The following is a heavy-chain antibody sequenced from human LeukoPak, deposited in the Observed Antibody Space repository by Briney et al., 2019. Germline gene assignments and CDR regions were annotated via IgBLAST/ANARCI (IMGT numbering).Heavy chain of an antibody. CDR2: ISGSGGST. CDR1: GFTFSSYA. CDR3: AKVGSWYPEYNWFDP. D-gene: IGHD6-13*01. Sequence: GGSLSLSCAASGFTFSSYATSWVRQAPGKGLEWVSAISGSGGSTYYADSVKGRFTISRDNSKNTLYLQMNSLRAEDTAVYYCAKVGSWYPEYNWFDPWGQGTLVTVSS. J-gene: IGHJ5*02. V-gene: IGHV3-23*01.